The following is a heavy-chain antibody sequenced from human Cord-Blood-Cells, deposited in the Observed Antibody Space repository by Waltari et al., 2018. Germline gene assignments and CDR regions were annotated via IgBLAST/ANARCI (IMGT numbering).Heavy chain of an antibody. CDR3: RSSSAGFDY. J-gene: IGHJ4*02. Sequence: QVQLVESGGGVVQPGGSLRLSCAASGFTFSSYGMHWVRQAPGKGLEWVGVVRFDGSNKYDADSVKGRFTSSRDNSKNTLYLQMNSLRAEDTAVYYCRSSSAGFDYWGQGTLVTVSS. D-gene: IGHD6-6*01. CDR2: VRFDGSNK. CDR1: GFTFSSYG. V-gene: IGHV3-30*02.